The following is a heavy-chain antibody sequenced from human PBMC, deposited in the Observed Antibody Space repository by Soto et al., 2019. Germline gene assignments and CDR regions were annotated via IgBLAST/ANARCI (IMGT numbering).Heavy chain of an antibody. Sequence: QVQLVESGGGVVQPGRSLRLSCAASGFTFSNYAMHWVRQAPGKGLEWVAVISYDGSNKYHADSVKGRFTISRDNSKNTLYLQMHSLRAEDTSVYHCARGRGHYASTGYYCDYWGQGTLVTVSS. D-gene: IGHD3-22*01. CDR3: ARGRGHYASTGYYCDY. J-gene: IGHJ4*02. CDR1: GFTFSNYA. CDR2: ISYDGSNK. V-gene: IGHV3-30-3*01.